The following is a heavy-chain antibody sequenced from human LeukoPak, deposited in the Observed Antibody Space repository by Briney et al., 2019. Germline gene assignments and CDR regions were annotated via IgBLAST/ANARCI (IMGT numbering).Heavy chain of an antibody. CDR1: GGSISTYY. CDR2: IYYSGST. Sequence: SETLSLTCTVSGGSISTYYWSWIRQPPGKGLEWIGYIYYSGSTNYNPSLKSRVTISVDTSKNQFSLKLSSVTAADTAVYYCARQGKRRKYYYGSGSYTGNWFDPWGQGTLVTVSS. V-gene: IGHV4-59*08. D-gene: IGHD3-10*01. J-gene: IGHJ5*02. CDR3: ARQGKRRKYYYGSGSYTGNWFDP.